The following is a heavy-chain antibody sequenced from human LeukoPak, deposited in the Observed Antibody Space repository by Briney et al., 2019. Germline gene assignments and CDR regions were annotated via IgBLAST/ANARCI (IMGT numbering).Heavy chain of an antibody. Sequence: ASVKVSCKASGYTFTSYYMHWVRQAPGQGLEWMGIINPSGGSTSYAQKFQGRVTMTRDTSTSTVYVELSSLRSEDTAVYYCARTDSKNWFDPWGQGTLVTVSS. CDR3: ARTDSKNWFDP. V-gene: IGHV1-46*01. CDR2: INPSGGST. J-gene: IGHJ5*02. D-gene: IGHD6-13*01. CDR1: GYTFTSYY.